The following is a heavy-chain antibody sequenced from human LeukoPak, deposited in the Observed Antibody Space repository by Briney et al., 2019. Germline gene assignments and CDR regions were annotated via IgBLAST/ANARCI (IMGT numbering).Heavy chain of an antibody. D-gene: IGHD3-10*01. CDR3: ARGAMDGSGSYYWFDP. J-gene: IGHJ5*02. CDR2: IYYSGST. V-gene: IGHV4-39*01. CDR1: GGSVSSSSYY. Sequence: SEPLSLTCSVSGGSVSSSSYYWGWIRQPPGKGLEWIGTIYYSGSTYYNLSLKSRLTISVDTPKHQFSLKLNSVTPPDTAVYYCARGAMDGSGSYYWFDPWGQGTLVTVSS.